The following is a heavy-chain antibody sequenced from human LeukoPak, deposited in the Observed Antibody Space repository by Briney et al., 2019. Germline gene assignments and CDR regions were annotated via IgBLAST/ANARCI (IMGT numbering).Heavy chain of an antibody. J-gene: IGHJ6*02. Sequence: SETLSLTCAVYGGSFSGYYWSWIRQPPGKGLEWIGEINHSGSTNYNPSLKSRVTISVDTSKNQFSLKLSSVTAADTAVYYCARVLLWFGENYHYGMDVWGQGTTVTVSS. CDR1: GGSFSGYY. D-gene: IGHD3-10*01. CDR2: INHSGST. V-gene: IGHV4-34*01. CDR3: ARVLLWFGENYHYGMDV.